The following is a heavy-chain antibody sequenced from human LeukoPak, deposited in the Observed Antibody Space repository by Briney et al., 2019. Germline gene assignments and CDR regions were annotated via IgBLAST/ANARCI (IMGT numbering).Heavy chain of an antibody. V-gene: IGHV7-4-1*01. CDR2: IHTNTGNP. Sequence: ASVKVSCKASGYTFTAYPLNWVRQAPGQGLEWMGWIHTNTGNPTYAQGFTGRFVFSLDTSVSTAYLQIGSLKAEDTAVYYCARVQGNYDSSDYAYDFWGQGTLVTVSS. CDR1: GYTFTAYP. CDR3: ARVQGNYDSSDYAYDF. J-gene: IGHJ4*02. D-gene: IGHD3-22*01.